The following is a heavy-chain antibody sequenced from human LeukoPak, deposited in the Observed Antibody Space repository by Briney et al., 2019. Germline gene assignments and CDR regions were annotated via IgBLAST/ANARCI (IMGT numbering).Heavy chain of an antibody. CDR3: ARDGGGSFDY. CDR1: GFTFSTYS. D-gene: IGHD3-16*01. J-gene: IGHJ4*02. Sequence: SGGSLRLSCAASGFTFSTYSMNWVRQAPGKGLEWVSSISSGSSYIYYADSVKGRFTMSRDNAENSLFLQMDSLTAEDTAVYYCARDGGGSFDYWGQGTLVTVSS. CDR2: ISSGSSYI. V-gene: IGHV3-21*01.